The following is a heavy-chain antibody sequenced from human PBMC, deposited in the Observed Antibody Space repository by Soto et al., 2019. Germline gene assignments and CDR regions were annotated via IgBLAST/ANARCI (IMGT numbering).Heavy chain of an antibody. J-gene: IGHJ4*02. CDR2: INWNSGTI. V-gene: IGHV3-9*01. CDR1: GLTFNDYA. D-gene: IGHD6-19*01. Sequence: EVQLVESGGGLVQPGKSLRLSCAASGLTFNDYAMHWVRQAPGKGLEWVSSINWNSGTIDYADSVKGRFIISRDNAKNSLFLQMNSLRPEDTAFYYCAKAVAGARFDYWAQGTLVIVSS. CDR3: AKAVAGARFDY.